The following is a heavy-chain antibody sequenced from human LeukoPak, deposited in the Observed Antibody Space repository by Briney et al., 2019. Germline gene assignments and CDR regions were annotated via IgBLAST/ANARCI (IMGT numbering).Heavy chain of an antibody. CDR2: IYHSGST. CDR3: ARGTAPHHLDY. V-gene: IGHV4-4*02. CDR1: GGSISSNNW. D-gene: IGHD6-25*01. J-gene: IGHJ4*02. Sequence: SETLSPTCAVSGGSISSNNWRTWVRQPPGKGLEWIGEIYHSGSTNQNPSLKSRLTISVDKSKNQFSLQLNSVTPEDTAVYYCARGTAPHHLDYWGQGTLVTVSS.